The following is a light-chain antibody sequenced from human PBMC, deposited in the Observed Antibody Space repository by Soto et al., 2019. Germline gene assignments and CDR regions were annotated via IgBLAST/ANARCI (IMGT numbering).Light chain of an antibody. CDR2: WAS. CDR3: QQYYSTPFT. Sequence: DIVMTQSPDSLAVSLGERATINCKSSQSVLYSSNNKNYLAWYQQKPGQPPKLLMYWASTRESGVPDRFSGSGSVTDFTLPISSLQAEDVAVYYCQQYYSTPFTFGPGTKVDIK. V-gene: IGKV4-1*01. CDR1: QSVLYSSNNKNY. J-gene: IGKJ3*01.